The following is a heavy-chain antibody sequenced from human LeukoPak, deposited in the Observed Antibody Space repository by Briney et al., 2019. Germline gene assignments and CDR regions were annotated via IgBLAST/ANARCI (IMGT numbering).Heavy chain of an antibody. Sequence: GGSLRLSCAASGFTFSSYGMHWVRQAPGKGLEWVAFIHYDGTNEYYADSVKGRFTISRDNFKNTLYLQMNSLRVEDMALYYCVNSGFDPWGQGTLVTVSS. CDR3: VNSGFDP. CDR2: IHYDGTNE. D-gene: IGHD3-10*01. V-gene: IGHV3-30*02. CDR1: GFTFSSYG. J-gene: IGHJ5*02.